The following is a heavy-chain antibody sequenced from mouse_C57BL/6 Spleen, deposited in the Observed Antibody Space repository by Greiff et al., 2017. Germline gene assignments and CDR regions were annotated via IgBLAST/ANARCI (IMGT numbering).Heavy chain of an antibody. CDR3: ACKGDY. CDR1: GYSITSGYY. Sequence: VQLKESGPGLVKPSQSLSLTCSVTGYSITSGYYWNWIRQFPGNKLEWMGYISYDGSNNYNPSLKNRISITRDTSKNQFFLKLNSVTTEDTATYYCACKGDYWGQGTTLTVSS. D-gene: IGHD1-3*01. V-gene: IGHV3-6*01. CDR2: ISYDGSN. J-gene: IGHJ2*01.